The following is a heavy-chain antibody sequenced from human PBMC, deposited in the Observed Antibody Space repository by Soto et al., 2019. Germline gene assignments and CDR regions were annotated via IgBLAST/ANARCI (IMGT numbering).Heavy chain of an antibody. CDR1: GYTFTSYD. V-gene: IGHV1-8*01. CDR2: MNPNSGNT. CDR3: ARAGATVTRLFDY. D-gene: IGHD4-17*01. Sequence: ASVKASCKASGYTFTSYDINWVRQATGQGLEWMGWMNPNSGNTGYAQKFQGRVTMTRNTSISTAYMELSSLRSEDTAVYYCARAGATVTRLFDYWGQRSLVTVSS. J-gene: IGHJ4*02.